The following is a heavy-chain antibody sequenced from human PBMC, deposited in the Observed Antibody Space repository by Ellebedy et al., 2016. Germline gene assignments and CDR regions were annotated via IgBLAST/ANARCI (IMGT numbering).Heavy chain of an antibody. CDR3: AKHPVQTITEEGYGMDV. J-gene: IGHJ6*02. Sequence: GESLKISXAASGFTFSDYSMHWVRQAPGKGLEWVSYISSRSSTIFYADSVKGRFTISRDNAKNSLYLQMNSLRDEDTAVYYCAKHPVQTITEEGYGMDVWGQGTTVTVS. CDR1: GFTFSDYS. D-gene: IGHD7-27*01. CDR2: ISSRSSTI. V-gene: IGHV3-48*02.